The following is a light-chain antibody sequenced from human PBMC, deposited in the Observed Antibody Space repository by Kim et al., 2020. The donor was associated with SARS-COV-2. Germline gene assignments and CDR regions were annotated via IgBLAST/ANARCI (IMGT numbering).Light chain of an antibody. J-gene: IGLJ3*02. CDR1: SGHSSYA. CDR2: VNSDGSH. V-gene: IGLV4-69*01. CDR3: QTWGTGMRV. Sequence: QLVLTQSPSASASLGASVKLTCTLSSGHSSYAIAWHQQQPEKGPRFLMKVNSDGSHIKGDGIPDRFSGSSSGAERYLTISSLQSEDEADYYCQTWGTGMRVFGGVTQLTVL.